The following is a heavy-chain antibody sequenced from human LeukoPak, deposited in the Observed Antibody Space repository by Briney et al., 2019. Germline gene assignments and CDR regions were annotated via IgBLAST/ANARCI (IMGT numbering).Heavy chain of an antibody. CDR2: IRSDGTSK. V-gene: IGHV3-30*02. CDR1: GFTFSSYG. Sequence: PGGSLRLSCAASGFTFSSYGMHWVRQAPGEGLEWVAFIRSDGTSKYYTDSVKGRFTISRDNSKNALYLQMSSLRVEDTAVYYCANQGGSLTEVGYYMDVWGKGTTVTVSS. J-gene: IGHJ6*03. D-gene: IGHD1-26*01. CDR3: ANQGGSLTEVGYYMDV.